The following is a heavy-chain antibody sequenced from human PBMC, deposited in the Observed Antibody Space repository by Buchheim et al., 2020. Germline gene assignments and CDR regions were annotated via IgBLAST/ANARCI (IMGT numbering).Heavy chain of an antibody. D-gene: IGHD3-10*01. CDR1: GFTFSSYV. V-gene: IGHV3-74*01. Sequence: EVQLVESGGGLVQPGGSLRLSCAASGFTFSSYVMHWVRQVPGKGLEWVSRLSHDGVNPSYADSVKGRFTISRDNAKNTLYLQMNSLRAEDTAVYYCAKSPSAYGSGSYYHFDYWGQGTL. CDR3: AKSPSAYGSGSYYHFDY. CDR2: LSHDGVNP. J-gene: IGHJ4*02.